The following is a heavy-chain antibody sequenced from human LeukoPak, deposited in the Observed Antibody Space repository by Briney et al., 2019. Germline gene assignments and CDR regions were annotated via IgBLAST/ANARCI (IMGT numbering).Heavy chain of an antibody. D-gene: IGHD6-19*01. CDR2: IYYSGST. J-gene: IGHJ4*02. Sequence: SETLSLTCTVSGGSISSYYWSWLRQPPGKGLEWIGYIYYSGSTNYNPSLKSRVTISVDTSKNQFSLKLNSVTAADTAVYYCARGSSSGWYGLDYWGQGTLVTVSS. CDR3: ARGSSSGWYGLDY. V-gene: IGHV4-59*01. CDR1: GGSISSYY.